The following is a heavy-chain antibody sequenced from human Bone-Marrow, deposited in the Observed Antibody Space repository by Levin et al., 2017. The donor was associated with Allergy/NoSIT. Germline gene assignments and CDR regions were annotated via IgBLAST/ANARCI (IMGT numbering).Heavy chain of an antibody. Sequence: LGESLKISCQGSGYIFTSNWIAWVRQMPGKGLEWMGIIYPGDSDTRYSPSFQGQVTISVDKSINTAYLQWSGLRASDSAMYYCAKHPPFSSGFRHFDSWGRGTLVTVSS. CDR2: IYPGDSDT. CDR3: AKHPPFSSGFRHFDS. V-gene: IGHV5-51*01. D-gene: IGHD6-25*01. CDR1: GYIFTSNW. J-gene: IGHJ4*02.